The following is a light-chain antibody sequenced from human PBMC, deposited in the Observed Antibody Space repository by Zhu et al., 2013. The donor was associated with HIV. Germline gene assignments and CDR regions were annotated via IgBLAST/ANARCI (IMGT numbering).Light chain of an antibody. CDR1: ESIGSN. CDR2: DAS. J-gene: IGKJ4*01. CDR3: QQYNNWPPLT. V-gene: IGKV3D-15*01. Sequence: EIVLTQSPGTLSLSPGERVTLSCRASESIGSNLAWYQHKSGQAPKLLIYDASVRATDIPARFSGGGSGTEFTLTISSLQSEDFAVYYCQQYNNWPPLTFGGGTKVEIK.